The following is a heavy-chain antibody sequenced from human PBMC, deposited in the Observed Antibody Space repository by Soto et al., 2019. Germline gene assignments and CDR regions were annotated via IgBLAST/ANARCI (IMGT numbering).Heavy chain of an antibody. CDR1: GFSFRNAW. J-gene: IGHJ5*02. D-gene: IGHD7-27*01. Sequence: EVQLVASGGDLVKPGGSLRLACAGSGFSFRNAWMSWVRPAPRKGPEWIGRIKSESVGGTTDYAAPVKGRVTVSRDDSKNTVYLHMSSLKIEDTAVYYCLGDWLHPWGQGTLVTVSS. V-gene: IGHV3-15*01. CDR3: LGDWLHP. CDR2: IKSESVGGTT.